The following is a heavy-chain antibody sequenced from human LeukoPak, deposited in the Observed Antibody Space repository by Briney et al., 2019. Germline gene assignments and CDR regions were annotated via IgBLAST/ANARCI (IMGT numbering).Heavy chain of an antibody. CDR2: INSDGIAT. CDR3: VRDLSYGSVPTAY. Sequence: PGGSLRLSCAASGFTFSTYWMHWVRQAPGKGLVWVSHINSDGIATSYADSVKGRFTISRDNAKNTLYLQMNSLRAEDTAVYYCVRDLSYGSVPTAYWGQGTLVTVSS. D-gene: IGHD3-10*01. V-gene: IGHV3-74*01. CDR1: GFTFSTYW. J-gene: IGHJ4*02.